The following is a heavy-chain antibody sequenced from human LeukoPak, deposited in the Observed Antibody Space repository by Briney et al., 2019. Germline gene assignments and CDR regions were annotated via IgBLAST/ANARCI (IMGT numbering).Heavy chain of an antibody. V-gene: IGHV4-59*05. CDR3: ARQGWASFYYYGVDV. CDR2: IYYSGST. D-gene: IGHD6-19*01. CDR1: GGSISSYY. Sequence: KPSETLSLTYTVSGGSISSYYWSWIRQPPGKGLEWIGSIYYSGSTYYNSSLESRVTISVDTSKNQFSLKLSSVTAADTAVYYCARQGWASFYYYGVDVWGQGTPVTVSS. J-gene: IGHJ6*02.